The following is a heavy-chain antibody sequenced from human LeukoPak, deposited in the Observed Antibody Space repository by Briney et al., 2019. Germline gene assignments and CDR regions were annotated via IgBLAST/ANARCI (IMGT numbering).Heavy chain of an antibody. CDR3: ASDVVGGTTKY. J-gene: IGHJ4*02. CDR2: ITGSSSAM. Sequence: PGGSLRLSYAASGFTFSSSNMHWVRQAPGKGLEWVSYITGSSSAMYYADSVKGRFTISRDNAKDSLFLQMNSLRAEDTAVYYCASDVVGGTTKYWGQGTLVTVSS. V-gene: IGHV3-48*01. CDR1: GFTFSSSN. D-gene: IGHD1-26*01.